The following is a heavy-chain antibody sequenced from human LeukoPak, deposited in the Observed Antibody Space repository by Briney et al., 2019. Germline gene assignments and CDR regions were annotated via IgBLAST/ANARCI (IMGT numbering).Heavy chain of an antibody. D-gene: IGHD6-19*01. Sequence: SETLSLTCTVSGGSISSYYWSWIRQPPGKGLERIGYIYYSGSTNYNPSLKSRVTISVDTSKNQFSLKLGSVTAADTAVYYCARRFSSGWWTFDYWGQGTLVTVSS. J-gene: IGHJ4*02. CDR1: GGSISSYY. V-gene: IGHV4-59*01. CDR3: ARRFSSGWWTFDY. CDR2: IYYSGST.